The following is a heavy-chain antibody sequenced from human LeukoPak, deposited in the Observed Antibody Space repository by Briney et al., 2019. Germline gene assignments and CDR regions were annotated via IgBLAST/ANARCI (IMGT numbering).Heavy chain of an antibody. V-gene: IGHV3-30-3*01. D-gene: IGHD3-22*01. CDR2: ISYDGSNK. CDR3: ARDPSSGYYLYFDY. Sequence: QPGRSLRLSCAASGFTFSSYAMHWVRQAPGKGLEWVAVISYDGSNKYYADSVKGRFTISRDNSKNTLYLQMNSLRPDDTAVYYCARDPSSGYYLYFDYWSQGTLLTVSS. J-gene: IGHJ4*02. CDR1: GFTFSSYA.